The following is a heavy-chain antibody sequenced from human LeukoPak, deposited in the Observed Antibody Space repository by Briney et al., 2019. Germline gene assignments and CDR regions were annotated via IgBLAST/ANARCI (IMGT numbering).Heavy chain of an antibody. CDR2: ISAYNGNT. D-gene: IGHD3-3*01. CDR3: ARDQYYDFWSGYSNWFDP. CDR1: GYTFIRYG. Sequence: RASVKVSCKASGYTFIRYGISWVRQAPGQGLEWMGWISAYNGNTNYAQKLQGRVTMTTDTSTSTAYMELRSLRSDDTAVYYCARDQYYDFWSGYSNWFDPWGQGTLVTVSS. V-gene: IGHV1-18*01. J-gene: IGHJ5*02.